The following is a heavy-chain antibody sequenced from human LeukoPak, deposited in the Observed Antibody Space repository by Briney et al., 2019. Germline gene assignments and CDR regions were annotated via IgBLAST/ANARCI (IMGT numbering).Heavy chain of an antibody. D-gene: IGHD5-12*01. Sequence: GGSLRLSCAASGFTVSGNYMSWVRQAPGKGLEWVSVIYSGGSTYYADSVKGRFTISRDTSKNTVYLQMNSLRAEDTAVYYCARDVADAFDIWGQGTMVTVSS. CDR3: ARDVADAFDI. J-gene: IGHJ3*02. CDR1: GFTVSGNY. V-gene: IGHV3-53*01. CDR2: IYSGGST.